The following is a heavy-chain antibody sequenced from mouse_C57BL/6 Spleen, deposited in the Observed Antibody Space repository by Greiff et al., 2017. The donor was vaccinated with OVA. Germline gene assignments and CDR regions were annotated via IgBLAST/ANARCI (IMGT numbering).Heavy chain of an antibody. CDR3: ARNYYGSSYDWYFDV. D-gene: IGHD1-1*01. CDR2: IYWDDDK. J-gene: IGHJ1*03. CDR1: GFSLSTSGMG. Sequence: QVTLKECGPGILQSSQTLSLTCSFSGFSLSTSGMGVSWIRQPSGKGLEWLAHIYWDDDKRYNPSLKSRLTISKDTSRNPVFLKITSVDTADTATYYCARNYYGSSYDWYFDVWGTGTTVTVSS. V-gene: IGHV8-12*01.